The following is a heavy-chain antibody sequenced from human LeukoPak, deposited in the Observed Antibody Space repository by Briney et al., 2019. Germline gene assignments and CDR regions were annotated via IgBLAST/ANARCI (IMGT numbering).Heavy chain of an antibody. V-gene: IGHV1-69*15. J-gene: IGHJ4*02. CDR3: ARPYGPGNYINLGLDF. CDR1: GVTLNNYA. D-gene: IGHD3-10*01. Sequence: ASVKVSCKASGVTLNNYAISWVRQALGQGLEWMGRTVPVFATTTSAQKFQGRVMITADESTSTVHMELSSLTAEDTALYYCARPYGPGNYINLGLDFWGQGTLVTVS. CDR2: TVPVFATT.